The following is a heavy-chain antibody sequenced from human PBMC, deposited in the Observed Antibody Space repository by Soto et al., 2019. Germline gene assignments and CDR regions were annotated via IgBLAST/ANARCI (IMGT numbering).Heavy chain of an antibody. J-gene: IGHJ4*02. D-gene: IGHD6-25*01. Sequence: EMQLVQSGGGLVKPGGSLRLSCVASRFNFSAAWLNWVRQIPGKGLEWVGRIKPISEGGTTAYAEAVKGRFTISRDDSKNALHLQMDSLKTEDSAVYYCTTVPYSRGPTWGLGTLVTVSS. V-gene: IGHV3-15*07. CDR2: IKPISEGGTT. CDR1: RFNFSAAW. CDR3: TTVPYSRGPT.